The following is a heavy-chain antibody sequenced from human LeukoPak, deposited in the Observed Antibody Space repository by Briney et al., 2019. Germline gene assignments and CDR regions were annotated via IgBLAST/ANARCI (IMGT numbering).Heavy chain of an antibody. Sequence: GASVKVSCKASGYTFTSYAMHWVRQAPGQRLEWMGWINAGNGNTKYSQKFQGRVTITRDTSASTAYMELSSLRSEDTAVYYCARVTATIFGSDWFDPWGQGTLVTVSS. D-gene: IGHD3-3*01. CDR1: GYTFTSYA. CDR2: INAGNGNT. CDR3: ARVTATIFGSDWFDP. J-gene: IGHJ5*02. V-gene: IGHV1-3*01.